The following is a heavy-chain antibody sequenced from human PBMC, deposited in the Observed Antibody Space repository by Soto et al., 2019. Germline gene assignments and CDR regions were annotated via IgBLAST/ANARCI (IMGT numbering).Heavy chain of an antibody. V-gene: IGHV1-2*04. CDR1: GYTFTGYY. J-gene: IGHJ5*02. CDR3: ARGYSGYDSASNWFDP. CDR2: INPNSGGT. Sequence: ASVKVSCKASGYTFTGYYMHWVRQAPGQGLEWMGWINPNSGGTNYAQKFQGWVTMTRDTSISTAYMEPSRLRSDDTAVYYCARGYSGYDSASNWFDPWGQGTLVTVSS. D-gene: IGHD5-12*01.